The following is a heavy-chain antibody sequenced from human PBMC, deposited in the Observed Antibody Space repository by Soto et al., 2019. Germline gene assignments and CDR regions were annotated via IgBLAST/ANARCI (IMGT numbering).Heavy chain of an antibody. V-gene: IGHV3-15*01. CDR1: GFTFSNAW. D-gene: IGHD6-6*01. J-gene: IGHJ4*02. CDR3: TSHISSSPGIDY. Sequence: EVQLVESGGGLVKPGGSLRLSCAASGFTFSNAWMSWVRQAPGKGLEWVGRIKNKTDGGTTDYAAPVKGRFTISRDDSKNTLYLQMNSLKTEDTAVYYCTSHISSSPGIDYWGQGTLVTVSS. CDR2: IKNKTDGGTT.